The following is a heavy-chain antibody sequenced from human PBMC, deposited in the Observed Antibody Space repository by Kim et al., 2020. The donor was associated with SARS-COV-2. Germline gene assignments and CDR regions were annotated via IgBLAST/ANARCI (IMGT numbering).Heavy chain of an antibody. Sequence: SVKVSCKASGGSFSHYAISWVRQAPRQGLEWMGRIIPMLDISNHAQKFKGRVAINADKSTSTAYMDLSSLRAEDTAVYYCAREHTILPKGMDVWGQGTTVTVPS. J-gene: IGHJ6*02. CDR2: IIPMLDIS. CDR3: AREHTILPKGMDV. D-gene: IGHD3-3*01. V-gene: IGHV1-69*04. CDR1: GGSFSHYA.